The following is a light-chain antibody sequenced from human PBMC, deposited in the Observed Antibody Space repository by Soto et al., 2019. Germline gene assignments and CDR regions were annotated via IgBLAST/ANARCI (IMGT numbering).Light chain of an antibody. V-gene: IGLV2-14*03. Sequence: QSALTQPASVSGSPGQSITNSCTGTSSDFGTYNYVSWYKYHQGKAPKLMIYDVSNRPSGVSNRFSGSKSGNTASITISGLQDEDEADYYCSSYTSSSTLLFGGGTKLTVL. CDR1: SSDFGTYNY. J-gene: IGLJ2*01. CDR3: SSYTSSSTLL. CDR2: DVS.